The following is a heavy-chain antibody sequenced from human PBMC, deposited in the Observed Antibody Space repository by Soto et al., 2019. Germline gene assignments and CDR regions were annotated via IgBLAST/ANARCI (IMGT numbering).Heavy chain of an antibody. J-gene: IGHJ4*02. CDR3: AKDSSGYSSGWYDPSPRDY. CDR2: ISGSGGST. D-gene: IGHD6-19*01. Sequence: PGGSLRLSCAASGFTFSSYAMSWVRQAPGKGLEWVSAISGSGGSTYYADSVKGRFTISRDNSKNTLYLQMNSLRAEDTAVYYCAKDSSGYSSGWYDPSPRDYWGQGTLVTVSS. CDR1: GFTFSSYA. V-gene: IGHV3-23*01.